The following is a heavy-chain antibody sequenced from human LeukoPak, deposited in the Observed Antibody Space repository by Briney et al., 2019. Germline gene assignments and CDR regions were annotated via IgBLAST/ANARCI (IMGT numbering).Heavy chain of an antibody. D-gene: IGHD6-19*01. CDR3: AEETSGWYRCAFDI. V-gene: IGHV3-30*18. J-gene: IGHJ3*02. Sequence: GGSLRLSCAASGFRFTTYWMTWVRQAPGKGLEWVAVISYDGSNKYYADSVKGRFTISRDNSKNTPYLQMNSLRAEDTAVYYCAEETSGWYRCAFDIWGQGTMVTVSS. CDR1: GFRFTTYW. CDR2: ISYDGSNK.